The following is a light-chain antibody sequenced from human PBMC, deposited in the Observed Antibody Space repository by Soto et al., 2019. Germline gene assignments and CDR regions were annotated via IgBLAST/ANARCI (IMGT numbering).Light chain of an antibody. Sequence: QSVLTQPPSASGTPGQRVTISCSGSSSNIGINTVYWYQQLPGTAPKLLIHSYNQRPSGVPDRFSGSKSGTSASLAISGLRSEDEADYYCSAWDDSVSGLVFGGGTQLTVL. V-gene: IGLV1-47*02. CDR1: SSNIGINT. CDR2: SYN. J-gene: IGLJ3*02. CDR3: SAWDDSVSGLV.